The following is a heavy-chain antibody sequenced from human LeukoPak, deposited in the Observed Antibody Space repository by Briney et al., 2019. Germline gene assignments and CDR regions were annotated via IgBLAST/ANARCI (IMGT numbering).Heavy chain of an antibody. CDR1: GGSFSGYY. J-gene: IGHJ4*02. CDR2: INHSGST. CDR3: ARDGAAGIDY. Sequence: KPSETLSLTCAVYGGSFSGYYWSWIRQPPGKGLEWIGEINHSGSTNYNPSLKSRVTISVDTSKNQFSLKLSSVTAADTAVYYCARDGAAGIDYWGQGTLVTVSS. V-gene: IGHV4-34*01. D-gene: IGHD6-13*01.